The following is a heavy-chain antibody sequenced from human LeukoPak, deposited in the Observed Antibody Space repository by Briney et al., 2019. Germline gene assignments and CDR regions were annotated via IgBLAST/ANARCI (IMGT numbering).Heavy chain of an antibody. V-gene: IGHV3-30*04. J-gene: IGHJ5*02. D-gene: IGHD6-19*01. CDR2: ISYDGSNE. CDR3: ARDSSGSYNWFDP. Sequence: GRSLRLSCAASGFTFSSYAMHWVRQAPGKGLEWVAVISYDGSNEYYPDSVKGRFTISRDNSKNTLYLQMNSLRAEDTAVYYCARDSSGSYNWFDPWGQGTLVTVSS. CDR1: GFTFSSYA.